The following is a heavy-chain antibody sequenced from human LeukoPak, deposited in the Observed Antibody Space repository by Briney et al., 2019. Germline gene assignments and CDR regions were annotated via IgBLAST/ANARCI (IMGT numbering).Heavy chain of an antibody. D-gene: IGHD1-1*01. CDR3: ASRALVGEERYHFDY. CDR1: GYTFSNHY. CDR2: INPSDGTT. V-gene: IGHV1-46*01. J-gene: IGHJ4*02. Sequence: ASVKVSFKASGYTFSNHYMHWVRQAPGQWLEWMGIINPSDGTTNYAQRFQGRVTLTSDTSTSTVYMELSSLRSEDTAVYYCASRALVGEERYHFDYWGQGTLVIVSS.